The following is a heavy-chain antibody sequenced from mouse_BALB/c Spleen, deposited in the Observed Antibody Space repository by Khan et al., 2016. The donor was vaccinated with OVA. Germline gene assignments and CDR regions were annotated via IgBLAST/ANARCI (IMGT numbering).Heavy chain of an antibody. J-gene: IGHJ2*01. V-gene: IGHV1-69*02. CDR2: IYPSDSYT. Sequence: QVQLQQPGAELVRPGASVKLSCKASGYTFTNYWINWVKQRPGQGLEWIGNIYPSDSYTNYNQKFKDKATLTVDTFSSTAYIQFRSPTSEDSAVYYCTRGDPGNFDYWGQGTTLTVSS. D-gene: IGHD2-13*01. CDR1: GYTFTNYW. CDR3: TRGDPGNFDY.